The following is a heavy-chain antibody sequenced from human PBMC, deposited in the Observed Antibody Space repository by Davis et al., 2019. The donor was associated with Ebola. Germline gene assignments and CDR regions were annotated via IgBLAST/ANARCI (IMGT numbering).Heavy chain of an antibody. D-gene: IGHD5-12*01. CDR3: ARTDIGSHDAFNV. Sequence: GESLKISCAASGFNFRAYVMGWVRQTPGKGLEWVSVVIGDDADTFYADSVRGRFTISRDTSENTISLQMNRLRPNDTAVYYCARTDIGSHDAFNVWGQGTMVTVSS. CDR1: GFNFRAYV. CDR2: VIGDDADT. J-gene: IGHJ3*01. V-gene: IGHV3-23*01.